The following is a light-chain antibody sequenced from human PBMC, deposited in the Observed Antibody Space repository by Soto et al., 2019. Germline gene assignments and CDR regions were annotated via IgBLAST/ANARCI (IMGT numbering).Light chain of an antibody. CDR1: QSSNW. Sequence: DIQMTQSPSTLSASVGDRVTITCRASQSSNWLAWYQQKPGKAPKLLIFKASTLENGVPSRFSGSGSGTEFTLNISSLQPDDFATYHCQQYDTYPRTFGQGTKVDIK. CDR2: KAS. J-gene: IGKJ1*01. V-gene: IGKV1-5*03. CDR3: QQYDTYPRT.